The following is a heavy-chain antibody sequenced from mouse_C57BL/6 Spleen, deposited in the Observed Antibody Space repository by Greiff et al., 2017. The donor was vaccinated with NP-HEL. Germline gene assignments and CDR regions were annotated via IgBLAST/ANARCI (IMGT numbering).Heavy chain of an antibody. D-gene: IGHD2-4*01. CDR2: IDPSDSYT. J-gene: IGHJ3*01. V-gene: IGHV1-59*01. CDR3: ARGGYDSPFAY. CDR1: GYTFTSYW. Sequence: QVQLQQPGAELVRPGTSVKLSCKASGYTFTSYWMHWVKQRPGQGLEWIGVIDPSDSYTNYNQKFKGKATLTVDTSSSTAYMQLSSLTSEDAAVYYCARGGYDSPFAYWGQGTLVTVSA.